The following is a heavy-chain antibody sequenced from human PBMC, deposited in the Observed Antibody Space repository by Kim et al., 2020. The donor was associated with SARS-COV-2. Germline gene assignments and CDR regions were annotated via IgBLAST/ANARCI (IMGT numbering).Heavy chain of an antibody. CDR2: INTNTGNP. CDR1: GYTFTSYA. J-gene: IGHJ6*02. CDR3: ARDSRNTIFGVVITHYYYGRDV. V-gene: IGHV7-4-1*02. D-gene: IGHD3-3*01. Sequence: ASVKVSCKASGYTFTSYAMNWVRQAPGQGLEWMGWINTNTGNPTYAQGFTGRFVFSLDTSVSTAYLQISSLKAEDTAVYYCARDSRNTIFGVVITHYYYGRDVGGQGTTVTVSS.